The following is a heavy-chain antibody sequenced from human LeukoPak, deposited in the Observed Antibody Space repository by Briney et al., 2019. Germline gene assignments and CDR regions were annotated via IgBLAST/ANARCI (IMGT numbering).Heavy chain of an antibody. V-gene: IGHV4-34*01. CDR2: INHSGST. CDR1: GGSFSGYY. D-gene: IGHD6-6*01. J-gene: IGHJ4*02. Sequence: PSETLSLTCAVYGGSFSGYYWSWIRQPPGKGLEWIGEINHSGSTNYNPSLKSRVTISVDTSKNQFSLKLSSVTAAATAVYYCARGPSSILFFFDYWGQGTLVTVSS. CDR3: ARGPSSILFFFDY.